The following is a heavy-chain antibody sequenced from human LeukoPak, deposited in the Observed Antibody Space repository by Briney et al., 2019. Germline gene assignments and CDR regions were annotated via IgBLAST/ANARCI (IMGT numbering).Heavy chain of an antibody. CDR1: GGSISSYY. D-gene: IGHD3-22*01. V-gene: IGHV4-4*07. CDR3: ARGGYYYDSSSIFDY. J-gene: IGHJ4*02. CDR2: IYTSGST. Sequence: SATLSLTCTVSGGSISSYYWSWIRQPAGKGLEWIGRIYTSGSTNYNPSLKSRVTMSVDTSKNQFSLKLSSVTAADTAVYYCARGGYYYDSSSIFDYWGQGTLVTVSS.